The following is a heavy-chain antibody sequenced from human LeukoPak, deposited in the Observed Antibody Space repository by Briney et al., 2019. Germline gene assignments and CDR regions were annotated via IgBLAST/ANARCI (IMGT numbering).Heavy chain of an antibody. CDR3: ARDGNDVMDY. CDR2: INPSGGST. V-gene: IGHV1-46*04. D-gene: IGHD1-1*01. CDR1: GYTFTSYY. J-gene: IGHJ4*02. Sequence: ASVKVSCKASGYTFTSYYMHWVRQAPGQGLEWMGIINPSGGSTSYAQKLQGRVTMTRETSTSTVYMELRSLSSDDPAIYYCARDGNDVMDYWGQGTQVTVSS.